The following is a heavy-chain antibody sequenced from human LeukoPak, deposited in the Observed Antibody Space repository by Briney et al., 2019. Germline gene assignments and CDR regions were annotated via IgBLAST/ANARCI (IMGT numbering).Heavy chain of an antibody. D-gene: IGHD3-10*01. CDR2: ISYDGSNK. J-gene: IGHJ5*02. V-gene: IGHV3-30*18. CDR3: AKDSETLWFGELLRGRNWFDP. CDR1: GFMFSSYV. Sequence: GGSLRLSCAASGFMFSSYVMHWVRQAPGKGLEWVAVISYDGSNKYYADSVKGRFTISRDNSKNTLYLQMNSLRAEDTAVYYCAKDSETLWFGELLRGRNWFDPWGQGTLVTVSS.